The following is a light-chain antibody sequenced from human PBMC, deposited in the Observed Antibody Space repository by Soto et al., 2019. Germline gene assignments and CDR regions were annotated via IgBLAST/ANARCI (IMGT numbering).Light chain of an antibody. CDR2: DAS. V-gene: IGKV1-5*01. J-gene: IGKJ1*01. Sequence: DIQMTQSSATLSASVGDRVTITCRASQSISSWLAWYQQKPGKVPKLLIDDASSLESGVPSRFSGSGSGTEFTLTISSLQPDDFATYYCKQYNTYPRKFGQGTKVDIK. CDR3: KQYNTYPRK. CDR1: QSISSW.